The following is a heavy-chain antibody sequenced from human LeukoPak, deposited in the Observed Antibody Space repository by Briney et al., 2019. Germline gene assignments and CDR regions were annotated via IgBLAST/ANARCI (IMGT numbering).Heavy chain of an antibody. D-gene: IGHD6-13*01. Sequence: ASVKVSCKASGYTFTGYYMHWVRQAPGQGLEWVGWINPNSGGTNYAQKFQGRVTMTRDTSISTAYMELSRLRSDDTAVYYCAGDLPRGYSSSWYEMGAFDIWGQGTMVTVSS. CDR2: INPNSGGT. J-gene: IGHJ3*02. CDR3: AGDLPRGYSSSWYEMGAFDI. CDR1: GYTFTGYY. V-gene: IGHV1-2*02.